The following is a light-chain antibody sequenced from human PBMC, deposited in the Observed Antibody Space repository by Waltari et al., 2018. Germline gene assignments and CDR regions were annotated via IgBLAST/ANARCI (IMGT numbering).Light chain of an antibody. V-gene: IGLV2-8*01. CDR2: EDN. J-gene: IGLJ1*01. CDR1: SSDVGGYNY. Sequence: QSALTQPPSASGSPGQSVTISCTGTSSDVGGYNYVSWYQQHPGKAPKLMIYEDNKRPSGVPDRFAGSRSGNTASLTGSGLQAEDEADYYCSSYSGSNDYVFGTGTEVTVL. CDR3: SSYSGSNDYV.